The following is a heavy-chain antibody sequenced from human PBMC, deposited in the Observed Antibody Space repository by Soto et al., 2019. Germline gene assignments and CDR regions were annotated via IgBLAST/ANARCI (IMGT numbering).Heavy chain of an antibody. J-gene: IGHJ4*02. V-gene: IGHV5-10-1*01. Sequence: GESLKISCTRSGYRFTSYWSSWVRPMPGKGLEWMGRIDPSDSYTNYSPSFQGHVTISADKSISTAYLQWSSLKASDTAMYYCARLQAAAGDNDLTFDYWGQGTLVTGSS. D-gene: IGHD6-13*01. CDR1: GYRFTSYW. CDR3: ARLQAAAGDNDLTFDY. CDR2: IDPSDSYT.